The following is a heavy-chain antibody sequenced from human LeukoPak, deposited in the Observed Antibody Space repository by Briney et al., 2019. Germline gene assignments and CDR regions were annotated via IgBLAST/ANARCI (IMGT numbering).Heavy chain of an antibody. Sequence: GGSLRLSCAASGFTFSVYTMNWVRQAPGKGLEWVSVISDSGSITYYADSVKGRFTISRDNSKNTLFLQMNSLRAEDTAVYYCAKDARRTSGWYFFDYWGQGTLVTVSS. D-gene: IGHD6-19*01. J-gene: IGHJ4*02. CDR2: ISDSGSIT. V-gene: IGHV3-23*01. CDR1: GFTFSVYT. CDR3: AKDARRTSGWYFFDY.